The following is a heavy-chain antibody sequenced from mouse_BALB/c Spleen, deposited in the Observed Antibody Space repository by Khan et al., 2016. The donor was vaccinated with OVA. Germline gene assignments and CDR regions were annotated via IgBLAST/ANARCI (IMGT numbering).Heavy chain of an antibody. CDR3: ARWFDGYSSLYAMDY. J-gene: IGHJ4*01. CDR2: IWSDGST. V-gene: IGHV2-6*02. Sequence: QVQLMQSGPGLVAPSQSLSITCTVSGFSLTNYGVHWVRQPPGKGLEWLVVIWSDGSTNYNSVLKSRLSISKDNSKSQVFLKMNSLQTDDTAIYYCARWFDGYSSLYAMDYWGQGTSVTVSS. CDR1: GFSLTNYG. D-gene: IGHD2-3*01.